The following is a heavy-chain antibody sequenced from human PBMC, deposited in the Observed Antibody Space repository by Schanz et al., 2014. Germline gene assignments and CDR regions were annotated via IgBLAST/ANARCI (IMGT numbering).Heavy chain of an antibody. CDR3: ARGGSAMVRGVMTASYWFFDL. CDR2: IYSSGIP. V-gene: IGHV4-59*08. Sequence: QVQLQESGPGLVKPSETLSLTCSVSGGSINNFYWGWIRQSLGKGLEWIGYIYSSGIPTYNPSLKSRVSLTAESTKNQFSLKLTSVTAGDAAVYYCARGGSAMVRGVMTASYWFFDLWGRGTLVTVSP. D-gene: IGHD3-10*01. J-gene: IGHJ2*01. CDR1: GGSINNFY.